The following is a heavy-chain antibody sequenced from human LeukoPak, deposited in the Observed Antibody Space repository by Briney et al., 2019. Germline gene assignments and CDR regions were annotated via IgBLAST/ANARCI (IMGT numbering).Heavy chain of an antibody. J-gene: IGHJ4*02. D-gene: IGHD3-10*01. CDR2: ISGSGGGT. Sequence: GGSLRLSCAASGFTFSSYAMSWVRQAPGKGLEWVSAISGSGGGTYYADSVKGRFTISRDNSKNTLYLQMNSLRAEDTAVYYCAKDSHGESHFDYWGQGTLVTVSS. CDR3: AKDSHGESHFDY. V-gene: IGHV3-23*01. CDR1: GFTFSSYA.